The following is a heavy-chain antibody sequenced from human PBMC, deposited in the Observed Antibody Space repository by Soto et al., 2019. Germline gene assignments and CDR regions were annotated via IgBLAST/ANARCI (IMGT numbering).Heavy chain of an antibody. V-gene: IGHV4-59*01. J-gene: IGHJ5*02. Sequence: PSETLSLTCTVSGGSISSYYWSWIRQPPGKGLEWIGYIYYSGSTNYNPSLKSRVTISVDTSKNQFSLKLSSVTAVDTAVYYCARVPGPWGQGTLVTVSS. CDR3: ARVPGP. D-gene: IGHD7-27*01. CDR2: IYYSGST. CDR1: GGSISSYY.